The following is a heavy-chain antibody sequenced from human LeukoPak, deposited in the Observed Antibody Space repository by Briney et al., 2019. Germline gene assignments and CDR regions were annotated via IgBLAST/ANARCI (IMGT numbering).Heavy chain of an antibody. Sequence: GGSLRLSCAASGFTFSSYAMSWVGQAPGKGLEWVSVIYSAGSIYYADSVEGRFTISRDNSKNTLYLQMNSLRAEDTAVYYCARGRSYYYDSTGSFDYWGQGTLVTVSS. CDR2: IYSAGSI. CDR3: ARGRSYYYDSTGSFDY. CDR1: GFTFSSYA. V-gene: IGHV3-66*01. D-gene: IGHD3-22*01. J-gene: IGHJ4*02.